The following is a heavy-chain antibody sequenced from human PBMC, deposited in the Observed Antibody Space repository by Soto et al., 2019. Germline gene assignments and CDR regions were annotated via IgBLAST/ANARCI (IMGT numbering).Heavy chain of an antibody. CDR2: ISYDGSD. CDR1: GFPFRGFG. CDR3: ARRWNYYLDF. D-gene: IGHD1-1*01. V-gene: IGHV3-33*05. J-gene: IGHJ4*02. Sequence: QMQLVESGGGVVQPGRSLRLSCVASGFPFRGFGMHWFCQAPGKGLEWVALISYDGSDYADSVKGRFTISRDDSRDTLFLHMDNLRPDDTGVYYCARRWNYYLDFWGQGTLVAVSS.